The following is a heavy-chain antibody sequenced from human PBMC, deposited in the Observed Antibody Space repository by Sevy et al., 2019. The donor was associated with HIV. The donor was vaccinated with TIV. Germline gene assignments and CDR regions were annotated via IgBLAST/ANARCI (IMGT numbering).Heavy chain of an antibody. CDR3: AKGGYSSSWYYGMDV. J-gene: IGHJ6*02. CDR1: GFTLSSYA. Sequence: GGSLRLSCAASGFTLSSYAMSWVRQAPGKGLEWVSAISGSGGSTYYADSVKGRFTISRDNSKNTLYLQMNSLRAEDTAVYYCAKGGYSSSWYYGMDVWGQGTTVTVSS. V-gene: IGHV3-23*01. CDR2: ISGSGGST. D-gene: IGHD6-13*01.